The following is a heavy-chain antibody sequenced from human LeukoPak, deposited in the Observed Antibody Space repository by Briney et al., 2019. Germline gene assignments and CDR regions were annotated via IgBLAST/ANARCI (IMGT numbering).Heavy chain of an antibody. CDR1: DGSISSSNYY. V-gene: IGHV4-39*01. Sequence: SETLSLTCTVSDGSISSSNYYWGWIRQSPGKGLEWIGSIYYTGSTYYNPSLKSRVTISVDTSKNQFSLKLGSVTAADTAVYYCARHVRNYYDSSGYYQDWGQGTLVTVSS. J-gene: IGHJ4*02. D-gene: IGHD3-22*01. CDR3: ARHVRNYYDSSGYYQD. CDR2: IYYTGST.